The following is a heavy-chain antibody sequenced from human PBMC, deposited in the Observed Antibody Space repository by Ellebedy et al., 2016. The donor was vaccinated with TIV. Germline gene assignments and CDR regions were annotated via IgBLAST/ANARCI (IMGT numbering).Heavy chain of an antibody. CDR3: ARDETSMVRGVAGALDI. CDR2: ISYTGST. V-gene: IGHV4-59*01. J-gene: IGHJ3*02. D-gene: IGHD3-10*01. CDR1: GGSITKYY. Sequence: PSETLSLTCTVSGGSITKYYWSWIRQPPGKGLQWIGYISYTGSTKYNSSLKSRVTISVDTSKTQFSLKLTSVTAADTAVYYCARDETSMVRGVAGALDIWGHGTVVTVSS.